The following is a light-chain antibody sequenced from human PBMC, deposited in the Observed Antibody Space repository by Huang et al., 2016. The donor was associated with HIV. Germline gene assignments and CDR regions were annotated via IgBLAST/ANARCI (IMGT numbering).Light chain of an antibody. CDR2: WAS. Sequence: DIIMTQSPDSLALSLGERATLNCRSSQSVYSSSTSKDYMAWFQQKPGQPPRLLLFWASTREAGVPDRFTGSGSGTHFTLTIASLEAEDAAIYYCQQYYSSPQTFGQGTRVEVK. CDR3: QQYYSSPQT. V-gene: IGKV4-1*01. J-gene: IGKJ1*01. CDR1: QSVYSSSTSKDY.